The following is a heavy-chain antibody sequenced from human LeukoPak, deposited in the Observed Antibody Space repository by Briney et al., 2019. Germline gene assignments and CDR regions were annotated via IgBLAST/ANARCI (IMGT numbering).Heavy chain of an antibody. D-gene: IGHD5-18*01. V-gene: IGHV3-23*01. CDR1: GFTFSSDA. CDR2: ISGSGGST. CDR3: AKGTWIQLWLRSYYFDY. Sequence: PGGSLRLSCAASGFTFSSDAMSWVRQAPGKGLEWVSAISGSGGSTYYADSVKGRFTISRDNSKNTLYLQMNGLRAEDTAVYYWAKGTWIQLWLRSYYFDYWGQGTLVTVSS. J-gene: IGHJ4*02.